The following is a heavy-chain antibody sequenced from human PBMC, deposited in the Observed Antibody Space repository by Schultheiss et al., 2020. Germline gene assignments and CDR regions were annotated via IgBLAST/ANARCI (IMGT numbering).Heavy chain of an antibody. J-gene: IGHJ4*02. CDR2: IRNGDGGT. Sequence: GGSLRLSCAASGFTLSSHAMSWVRQAPGKGLEWVSTIRNGDGGTFYADSVKGRFSLSRDNSKNMLFLQMNSLRAEDTAVYYCAKPDGLILPGGDYWGQGTLVTVSS. CDR3: AKPDGLILPGGDY. D-gene: IGHD5-24*01. CDR1: GFTLSSHA. V-gene: IGHV3-23*01.